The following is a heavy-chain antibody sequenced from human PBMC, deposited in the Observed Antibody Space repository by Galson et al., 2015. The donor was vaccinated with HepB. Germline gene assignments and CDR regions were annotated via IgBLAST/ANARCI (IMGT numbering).Heavy chain of an antibody. CDR1: GHSFTTYY. CDR2: IYPADSDT. J-gene: IGHJ5*02. D-gene: IGHD2-15*01. CDR3: AREGGA. V-gene: IGHV5-51*01. Sequence: QSGAEVKKSGESLKISCTASGHSFTTYYIGWVRQMPGKGLEWMGLIYPADSDTRYSPSFQGQVTMSADQSTSTAYLQWSSLKASDTAMYYCAREGGAWGQGTLVTVSS.